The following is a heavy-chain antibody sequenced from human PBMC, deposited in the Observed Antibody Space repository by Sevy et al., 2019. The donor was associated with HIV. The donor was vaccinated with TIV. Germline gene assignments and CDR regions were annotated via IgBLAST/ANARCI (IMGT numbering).Heavy chain of an antibody. CDR3: GRGVYSSSWYGGGDY. J-gene: IGHJ4*02. Sequence: GGSLRLSCAASGFTFKNFAMSWVRQAPGKGLEWVSGVSGSGGSTYYADSVKGRFTISRDNSKNTLYLQVNSLRAEDTAVYSCGRGVYSSSWYGGGDYWGQGTLVTVSS. V-gene: IGHV3-23*01. CDR2: VSGSGGST. D-gene: IGHD6-13*01. CDR1: GFTFKNFA.